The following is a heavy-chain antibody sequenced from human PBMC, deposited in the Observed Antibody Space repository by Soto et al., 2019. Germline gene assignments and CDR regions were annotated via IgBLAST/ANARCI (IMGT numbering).Heavy chain of an antibody. D-gene: IGHD3-3*01. CDR3: AKVSIGVVIIYYFDY. CDR2: ISGSGGST. CDR1: GFTFSSYA. Sequence: GGSLRLSCAASGFTFSSYAMSWVRQAPGKGLEWVSAISGSGGSTYYADSVKGRFTISRDNSKNTLYLQMNSLRAEDTAVYYCAKVSIGVVIIYYFDYWGQGTLVTVSS. J-gene: IGHJ4*02. V-gene: IGHV3-23*01.